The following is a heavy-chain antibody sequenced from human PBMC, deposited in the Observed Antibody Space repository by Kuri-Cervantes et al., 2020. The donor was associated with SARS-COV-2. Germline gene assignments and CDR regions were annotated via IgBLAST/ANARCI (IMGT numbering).Heavy chain of an antibody. Sequence: ESLKISCAVYGGSFSGYYWTWIRQSPGKGLEWIGEISHSGSTNYSPSLKSRVTMSVDSSKNQFSLQLSSVTAADTAVYYCARGRCTGDCHPYYYYAMDVWGQGTTVIVSS. CDR2: ISHSGST. J-gene: IGHJ6*02. CDR1: GGSFSGYY. D-gene: IGHD2-21*02. CDR3: ARGRCTGDCHPYYYYAMDV. V-gene: IGHV4-34*01.